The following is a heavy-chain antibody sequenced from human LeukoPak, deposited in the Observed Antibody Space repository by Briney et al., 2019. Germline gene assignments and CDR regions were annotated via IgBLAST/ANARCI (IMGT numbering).Heavy chain of an antibody. CDR3: ARNQQLGGHSYYYYGMDV. Sequence: GGSLRLSCAASGFTFSSYAMHWVRQAPGKGLEWVAVISYDGSNKYYAGSVKGRFTISRDNSKNTLYLQMSSLRADDTAIYYCARNQQLGGHSYYYYGMDVWGQGTTVTVSS. D-gene: IGHD3-16*01. V-gene: IGHV3-30-3*01. CDR1: GFTFSSYA. J-gene: IGHJ6*02. CDR2: ISYDGSNK.